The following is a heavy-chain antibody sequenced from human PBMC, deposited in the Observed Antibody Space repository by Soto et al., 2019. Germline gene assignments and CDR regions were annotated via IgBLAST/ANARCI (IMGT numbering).Heavy chain of an antibody. CDR3: ARDSPSQQTNHRWVGGSMDV. J-gene: IGHJ6*03. D-gene: IGHD1-26*01. CDR2: IYFSGST. Sequence: QLQLQESGPGLVKPSQTLSLTCAVSGGSISNGGYYWSWIRQHPGTGLERIGSIYFSGSTYYNQSLKSRVTISVATPKNQFSLKLSSVTAADTAVYYCARDSPSQQTNHRWVGGSMDVWGTGTTVTVSS. CDR1: GGSISNGGYY. V-gene: IGHV4-31*11.